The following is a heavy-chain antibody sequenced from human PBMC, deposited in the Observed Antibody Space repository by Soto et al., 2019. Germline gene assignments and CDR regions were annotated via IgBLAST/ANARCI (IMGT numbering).Heavy chain of an antibody. Sequence: SLRLSCAASGFTFSSYAMSWVRQAPGKGLEWVSAISGSGGSTYYADSVKGRFTISKDNSKNTLYLQMNSLRAEDTAVFYCTKDLWPYLPAGGEFDSWGQGTLVTVSS. CDR3: TKDLWPYLPAGGEFDS. CDR2: ISGSGGST. V-gene: IGHV3-23*01. CDR1: GFTFSSYA. J-gene: IGHJ4*02. D-gene: IGHD3-16*01.